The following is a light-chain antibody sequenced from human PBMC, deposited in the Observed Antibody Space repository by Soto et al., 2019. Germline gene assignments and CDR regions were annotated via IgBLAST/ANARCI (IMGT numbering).Light chain of an antibody. CDR2: DVS. J-gene: IGLJ1*01. Sequence: QSALTQPASVSGSPGQSITISCTGTSSDVGGYNYVSWYQQHPGNAPKLMIYDVSNRPSGVSNRFSGSKSGNTASLTISGLQAEDEADYYCSSYTSSSSVVFGTGTQLTVL. CDR3: SSYTSSSSVV. CDR1: SSDVGGYNY. V-gene: IGLV2-14*01.